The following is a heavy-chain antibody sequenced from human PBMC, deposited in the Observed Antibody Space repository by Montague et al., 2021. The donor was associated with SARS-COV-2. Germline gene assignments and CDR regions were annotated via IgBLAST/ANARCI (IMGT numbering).Heavy chain of an antibody. D-gene: IGHD2-15*01. V-gene: IGHV6-1*01. J-gene: IGHJ3*02. CDR2: TYYRSKWYH. Sequence: CAISGDSVCVNTATWNWVRHSPSRDLERLGRTYYRSKWYHDYAISLKSRITINPDTSKNQFSLQLSSVAPEDTAVFYCARTTTRMLYPENAFDIWGQGTMVTVSS. CDR3: ARTTTRMLYPENAFDI. CDR1: GDSVCVNTAT.